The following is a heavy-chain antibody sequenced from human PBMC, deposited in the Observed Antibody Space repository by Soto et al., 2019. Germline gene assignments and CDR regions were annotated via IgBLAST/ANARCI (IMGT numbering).Heavy chain of an antibody. V-gene: IGHV3-30-3*01. D-gene: IGHD6-13*01. Sequence: PGGSLRLSCAASGFTFSSYAMHWVLQAPGKGLEWVAVISYDGSNKYYADSVKGRFTISRDNSKNTLYLQMNSLRAEDTAVYYCASPLPWQQLALAPFGYWGQGTLVTVSS. CDR2: ISYDGSNK. CDR3: ASPLPWQQLALAPFGY. J-gene: IGHJ4*02. CDR1: GFTFSSYA.